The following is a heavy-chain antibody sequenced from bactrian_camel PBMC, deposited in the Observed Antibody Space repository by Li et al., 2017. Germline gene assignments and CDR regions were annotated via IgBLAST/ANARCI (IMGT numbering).Heavy chain of an antibody. J-gene: IGHJ7*01. Sequence: VQLVESGGGSVQAGGSLRLSCAYSGDIYDSYCMAWFRQTPGKEREGVAVIEGADGTTTYADSVKGRFTISQDNAKNTIYLQMNDLKPEDTATYYCAAKVVEGSCSVESAIDLWGKGTQVTVS. CDR2: IEGADGTT. D-gene: IGHD6*01. V-gene: IGHV3S44*01. CDR1: GDIYDSYC.